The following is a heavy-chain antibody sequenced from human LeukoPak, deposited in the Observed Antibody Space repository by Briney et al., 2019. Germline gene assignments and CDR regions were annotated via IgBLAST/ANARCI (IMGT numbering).Heavy chain of an antibody. D-gene: IGHD6-6*01. CDR3: ARIGYSSSSLDY. V-gene: IGHV3-7*01. J-gene: IGHJ4*02. CDR2: INQDGSVK. Sequence: GGSLRLSCAASRFTFSNYWMSWVRQAPGEGLEWVANINQDGSVKYYVDSTKGRFTISRDNAKNSVFLQMNSLRADDTAVYYCARIGYSSSSLDYWGQGTLVTVSS. CDR1: RFTFSNYW.